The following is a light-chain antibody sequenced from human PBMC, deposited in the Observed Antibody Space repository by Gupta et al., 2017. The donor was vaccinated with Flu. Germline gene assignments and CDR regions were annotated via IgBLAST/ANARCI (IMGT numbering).Light chain of an antibody. CDR3: LLHYIGGAQVGI. Sequence: QTVVTQEPSLTVSPGGTVTLTCASSTGAVTSGNYPNWFQQKPGQAPRYLIHGTSNRHSWTPARFSGSLLGGKAALTLSGVQPEDEAAYYCLLHYIGGAQVGIFGGGTKLTVL. CDR1: TGAVTSGNY. V-gene: IGLV7-43*01. J-gene: IGLJ2*01. CDR2: GTS.